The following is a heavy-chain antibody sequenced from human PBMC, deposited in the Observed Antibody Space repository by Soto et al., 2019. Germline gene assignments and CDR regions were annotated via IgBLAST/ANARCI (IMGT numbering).Heavy chain of an antibody. CDR3: ARSGHIVVVPAASYGMEV. J-gene: IGHJ6*02. Sequence: GESLKISCKGSGYSFTSYWIGWVRQMPGKGLEWMGIIYPGDSDTRYSPSFQGQVTISADKSISTAYLQWSSLKASDTAMYYCARSGHIVVVPAASYGMEVWGQGTTVTVSS. CDR2: IYPGDSDT. CDR1: GYSFTSYW. D-gene: IGHD2-2*01. V-gene: IGHV5-51*01.